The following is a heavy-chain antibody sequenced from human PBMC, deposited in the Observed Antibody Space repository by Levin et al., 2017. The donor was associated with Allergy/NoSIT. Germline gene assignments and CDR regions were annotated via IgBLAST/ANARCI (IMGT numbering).Heavy chain of an antibody. CDR3: AREEGWGYHYGMDV. CDR2: IKQDGSET. Sequence: SCAASGFTFTSFWMTWVRQAPGKGLEWVANIKQDGSETYYVDSVKGRFTISRDNAKNSVYLQMNSLRVDDTAVYYCAREEGWGYHYGMDVWGHGTTVTVSS. V-gene: IGHV3-7*01. CDR1: GFTFTSFW. D-gene: IGHD6-19*01. J-gene: IGHJ6*02.